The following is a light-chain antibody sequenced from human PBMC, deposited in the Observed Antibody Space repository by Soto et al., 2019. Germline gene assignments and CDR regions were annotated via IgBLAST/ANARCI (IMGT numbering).Light chain of an antibody. CDR2: EDN. CDR3: QSYDNSLSGSYV. CDR1: SGSIASNY. V-gene: IGLV6-57*04. J-gene: IGLJ1*01. Sequence: NFMLTQPHSVSESPGKTVTISCTRSSGSIASNYVQWYQQRPGSAPTTVIYEDNQRISAVPDRFSGSTDGSSNSASLTISGLQTEDEADYYCQSYDNSLSGSYVFGTGTKLTVL.